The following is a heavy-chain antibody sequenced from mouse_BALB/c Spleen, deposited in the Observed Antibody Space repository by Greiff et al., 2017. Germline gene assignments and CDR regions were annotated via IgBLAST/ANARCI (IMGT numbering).Heavy chain of an antibody. V-gene: IGHV5-12-1*01. CDR2: ISSGGGST. CDR1: GFAFSSYD. Sequence: EVMLVESGGGLVKPGGSLKLSCAASGFAFSSYDMSWVRQTPEKRLEWVAYISSGGGSTYYPDTVKGRFTISRDNAKNTLYLQMSSLKSEDTAMYYCARLRLLRGAMDYWGQGTSVTVSS. D-gene: IGHD1-1*01. J-gene: IGHJ4*01. CDR3: ARLRLLRGAMDY.